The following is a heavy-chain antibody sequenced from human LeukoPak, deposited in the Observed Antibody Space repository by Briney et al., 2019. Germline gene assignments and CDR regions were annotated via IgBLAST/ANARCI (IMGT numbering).Heavy chain of an antibody. D-gene: IGHD6-19*01. CDR3: ARDDARYSSGWYWFDP. V-gene: IGHV4-59*12. CDR2: IHYSGST. J-gene: IGHJ5*02. CDR1: GGSFSGYY. Sequence: SETLSLTCAVYGGSFSGYYWSWIRQPPGKGLEWLGYIHYSGSTNYNPSLKSRVTMSVDTSKNQFSLKLSSVTAADTAVYYCARDDARYSSGWYWFDPRGQGTLVTVSS.